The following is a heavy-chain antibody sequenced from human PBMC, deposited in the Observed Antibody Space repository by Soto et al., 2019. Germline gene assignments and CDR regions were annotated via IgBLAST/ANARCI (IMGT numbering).Heavy chain of an antibody. D-gene: IGHD6-13*01. V-gene: IGHV2-5*01. J-gene: IGHJ6*02. CDR1: GFSLTSGVVG. CDR2: IYWNDEQ. Sequence: QVTLKESGPTLVKPTQTLTLTCTFSGFSLTSGVVGVGWIRQPPGEALEWLAPIYWNDEQYYNPSLRNRLTITRDTSKNQVVLTMTNTDPVDTATYYCAHRLPGPSGYDVWGQGTTVTVSS. CDR3: AHRLPGPSGYDV.